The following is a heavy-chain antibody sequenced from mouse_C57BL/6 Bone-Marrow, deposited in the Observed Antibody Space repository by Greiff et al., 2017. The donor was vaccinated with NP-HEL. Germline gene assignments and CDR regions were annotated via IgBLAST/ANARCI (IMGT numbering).Heavy chain of an antibody. J-gene: IGHJ3*01. CDR3: TTPWGGYYGSRDLAY. CDR1: GFNIKDDY. Sequence: EVKLMESGAELVRPGASVKLSCTASGFNIKDDYMHWVKERPEQGLEWIGWIDPENGDTEYASKFQGKATITADTSSNTAYLQLSSLTSEDTAVYYCTTPWGGYYGSRDLAYWGQGTLVTVSA. V-gene: IGHV14-4*01. D-gene: IGHD1-1*01. CDR2: IDPENGDT.